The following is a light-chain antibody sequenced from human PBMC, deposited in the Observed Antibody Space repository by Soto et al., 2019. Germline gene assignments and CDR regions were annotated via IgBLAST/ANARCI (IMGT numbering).Light chain of an antibody. J-gene: IGKJ4*01. CDR2: GAS. Sequence: EIVLTQSPGTLSLSPGERATLSCRASQSVSSNYLAWYQQKPGQAPRLLIYGASSRATGIPDRFSGSGSGTDFTLTISRLEPEDVAVYYCQQYGRSPLTFGGGTKVDIK. CDR3: QQYGRSPLT. V-gene: IGKV3-20*01. CDR1: QSVSSNY.